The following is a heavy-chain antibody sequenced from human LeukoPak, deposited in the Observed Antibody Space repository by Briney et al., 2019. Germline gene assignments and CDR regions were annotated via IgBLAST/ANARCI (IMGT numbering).Heavy chain of an antibody. V-gene: IGHV1-46*01. CDR2: INPSGGST. CDR1: GYTFTSYY. D-gene: IGHD2-2*02. J-gene: IGHJ5*02. Sequence: ASVKVSCKASGYTFTSYYMHWVRQAPGQGLEWMGIINPSGGSTSYAQKFQGRVTMTRDMSTSTVYMELSSLRSEDMAVYYCARDSADIVVVPAAIRGMDWFDPWGQGTLVTVSS. CDR3: ARDSADIVVVPAAIRGMDWFDP.